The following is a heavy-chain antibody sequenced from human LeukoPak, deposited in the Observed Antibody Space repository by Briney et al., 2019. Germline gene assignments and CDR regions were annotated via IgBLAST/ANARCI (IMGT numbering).Heavy chain of an antibody. CDR2: IKEDGSER. Sequence: GGSLRLSCEGSAFIFSGHWMNWVRQTPGKGLEWVASIKEDGSERQYVDSVKGRFSISRDNTKGSLFLQMNSLRAEDTAVYYCARASSGYDFDYWGQGTLVTVSS. V-gene: IGHV3-7*01. CDR1: AFIFSGHW. CDR3: ARASSGYDFDY. D-gene: IGHD5-12*01. J-gene: IGHJ4*02.